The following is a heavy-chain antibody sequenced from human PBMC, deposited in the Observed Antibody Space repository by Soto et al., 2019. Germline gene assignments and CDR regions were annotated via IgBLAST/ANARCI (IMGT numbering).Heavy chain of an antibody. CDR2: ITYDGSNK. J-gene: IGHJ4*02. Sequence: GGSLRLSCAASGFTFRNYNMHWVRQAPGKGLEWVAIITYDGSNKNYGDSVKGRFTISRDNSKNTVYLQMNSFISEDTAVYYCARETYDSSGYSIDHWGQGTLVTVS. CDR1: GFTFRNYN. D-gene: IGHD3-22*01. CDR3: ARETYDSSGYSIDH. V-gene: IGHV3-30*03.